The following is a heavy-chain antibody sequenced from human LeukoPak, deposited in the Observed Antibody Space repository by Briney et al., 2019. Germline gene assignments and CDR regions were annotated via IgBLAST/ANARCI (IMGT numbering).Heavy chain of an antibody. CDR3: AKETNHYYDSSGYIDY. CDR1: GFTFSSYA. V-gene: IGHV3-23*01. CDR2: ISGSGGST. D-gene: IGHD3-22*01. J-gene: IGHJ4*02. Sequence: GGSLRLPCAASGFTFSSYAMSWVRQAPGKGLEWVSAISGSGGSTYYADSVKGRFTISRDNSKNTLYLQMNSLRAEDTAVYYCAKETNHYYDSSGYIDYWGQGTLVTVSS.